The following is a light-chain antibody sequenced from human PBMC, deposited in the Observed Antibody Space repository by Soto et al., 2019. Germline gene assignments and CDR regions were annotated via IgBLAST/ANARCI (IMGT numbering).Light chain of an antibody. CDR3: SSYAGNNNVGHV. J-gene: IGLJ1*01. CDR1: SSDVGGYNY. CDR2: EVN. V-gene: IGLV2-8*01. Sequence: ALTQPPSASGSPGQSVTISCTGTSSDVGGYNYVSWYQQHPGKAPKLMIYEVNKRPSGVPDRFSGSKSGNTASLTVSGLQAEDESDYYCSSYAGNNNVGHVFGTMTEVTVL.